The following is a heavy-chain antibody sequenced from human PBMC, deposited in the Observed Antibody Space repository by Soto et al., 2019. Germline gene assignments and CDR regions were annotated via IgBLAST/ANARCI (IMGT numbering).Heavy chain of an antibody. J-gene: IGHJ5*02. CDR3: ARVWGADTAMVGNWFDP. CDR1: GGSISSGGYY. D-gene: IGHD5-18*01. V-gene: IGHV4-31*03. CDR2: IYYSGST. Sequence: QVQLQESGPGLVKPSQTLSLTCTVSGGSISSGGYYWSWIRQHPGKGLEWIGYIYYSGSTYYNPSLKSGVTISVDTSKNQFSLKLSSVTAADTAVYYCARVWGADTAMVGNWFDPWGQGTLVTVSS.